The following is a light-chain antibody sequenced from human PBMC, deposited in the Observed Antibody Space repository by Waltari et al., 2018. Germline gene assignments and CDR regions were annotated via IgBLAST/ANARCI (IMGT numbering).Light chain of an antibody. Sequence: SFVLTQPPSVSVAPGKTAMITCGGNKIGSKSVHWYQQKPGQAPVLVIYHDKDRPSGIPERFSGSNSENTATLTISRVEAGDEADYFCQLWDSNSDHWVFGGGTKLTVL. CDR2: HDK. CDR3: QLWDSNSDHWV. J-gene: IGLJ3*02. CDR1: KIGSKS. V-gene: IGLV3-21*04.